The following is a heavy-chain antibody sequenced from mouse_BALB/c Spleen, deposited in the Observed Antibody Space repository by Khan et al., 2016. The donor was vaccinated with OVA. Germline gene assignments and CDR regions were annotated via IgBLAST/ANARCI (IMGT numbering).Heavy chain of an antibody. CDR2: IDPYSGGT. V-gene: IGHV1S135*01. J-gene: IGHJ3*01. D-gene: IGHD2-2*01. CDR3: TIHGYVAWFSY. Sequence: VQLKQSGPELMKPGASVKISCKASGYSFTSYYIHWVMQSHGTSLEWIGYIDPYSGGTTYNQKFKGKATLTVDKSSSTAYTHLNNLTSEDSAVYYCTIHGYVAWFSYWGQGTLVTVSA. CDR1: GYSFTSYY.